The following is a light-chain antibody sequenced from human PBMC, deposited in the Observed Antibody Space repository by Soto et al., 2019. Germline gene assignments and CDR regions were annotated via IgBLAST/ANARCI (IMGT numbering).Light chain of an antibody. V-gene: IGLV2-14*01. J-gene: IGLJ1*01. CDR1: SGDIGSYNR. CDR2: EVT. Sequence: QSVLTQPASVSGSPGQSITISCTGTSGDIGSYNRVSWYQQHPGKAPKLIIYEVTDRPSGVSNRFPGSKSGNTASLTISGLQAEDEAEYYCSSYTNIKTRACVFGTGSKLTVL. CDR3: SSYTNIKTRACV.